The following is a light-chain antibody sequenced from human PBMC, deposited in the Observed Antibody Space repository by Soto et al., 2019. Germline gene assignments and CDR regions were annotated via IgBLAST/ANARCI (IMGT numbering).Light chain of an antibody. V-gene: IGLV2-14*03. J-gene: IGLJ2*01. Sequence: QSALTQPASVSGSPGQSITISCTGTSSDIGAYNFVSWYQQHPGKAPKLMLYDANIRPSGVSNRFSGSKSGNTASLTISGLQAEDEDAYDCTSWTTSTNMIFGGGTQVTVL. CDR3: TSWTTSTNMI. CDR2: DAN. CDR1: SSDIGAYNF.